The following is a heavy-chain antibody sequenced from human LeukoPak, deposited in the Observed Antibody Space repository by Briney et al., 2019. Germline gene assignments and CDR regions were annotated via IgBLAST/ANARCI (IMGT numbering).Heavy chain of an antibody. CDR3: ARAESSDYDSFDY. D-gene: IGHD5-12*01. V-gene: IGHV1-69*13. J-gene: IGHJ4*02. CDR1: GGTFSSYA. Sequence: SVKVSCKASGGTFSSYATSWVRQAPGQGLEWMGVIIPIFGTANYAQKFQGRVTITADESTSTAYMELSSLRSEDTAVYYCARAESSDYDSFDYWGQGTLVTVSS. CDR2: IIPIFGTA.